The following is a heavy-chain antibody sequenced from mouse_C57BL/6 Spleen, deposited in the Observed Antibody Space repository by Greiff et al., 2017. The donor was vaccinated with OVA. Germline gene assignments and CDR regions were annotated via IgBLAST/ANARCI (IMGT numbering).Heavy chain of an antibody. Sequence: EVKVEESGGGLVQPGGSLKLSCAASGFTFSDYYMYWVRQTPEKRLEWVAYISNGGGSTYYPDTVKGRFTISRDNAKNTLYLQMSRLKSEDTAMYYCARHRIGAMDYWGQGTSVTVSS. CDR1: GFTFSDYY. CDR2: ISNGGGST. J-gene: IGHJ4*01. V-gene: IGHV5-12*01. D-gene: IGHD2-14*01. CDR3: ARHRIGAMDY.